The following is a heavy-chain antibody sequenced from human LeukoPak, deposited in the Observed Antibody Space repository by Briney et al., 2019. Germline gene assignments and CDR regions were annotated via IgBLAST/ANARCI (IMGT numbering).Heavy chain of an antibody. CDR2: ISGSGGST. D-gene: IGHD6-13*01. J-gene: IGHJ4*02. CDR3: AKLETAAGNYYFDY. V-gene: IGHV3-23*01. Sequence: GGSLRLSCAASGFTFSSYAMSWVRQAPGKGLEWVSAISGSGGSTYYADSVKGRFTISRDNSKDTLYLQMNSLRAEDTAVYYCAKLETAAGNYYFDYWGQGTLVTVSS. CDR1: GFTFSSYA.